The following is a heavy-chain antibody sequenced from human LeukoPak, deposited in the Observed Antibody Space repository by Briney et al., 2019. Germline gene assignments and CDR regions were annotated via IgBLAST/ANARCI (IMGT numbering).Heavy chain of an antibody. CDR1: GFTFSSYA. CDR2: IRSTSSNI. CDR3: ARSYSFDY. Sequence: PGGSLRLSCAASGFTFSSYAMNWVRQAPGKGLEWISYIRSTSSNIYHADSVKGRFTISRDNAKSSLYLQMNSLRDEDTAVYYCARSYSFDYWGQGTLVTVSS. J-gene: IGHJ4*02. V-gene: IGHV3-48*02. D-gene: IGHD2-21*01.